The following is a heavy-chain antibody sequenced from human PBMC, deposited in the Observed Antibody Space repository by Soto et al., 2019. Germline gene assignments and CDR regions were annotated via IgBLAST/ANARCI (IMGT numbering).Heavy chain of an antibody. Sequence: EVQLVESGGGLVQPGGPLRLSCAASGFTFSSYSMNWVRQAPGKALEWVSYISSSSSTIYYADSVKGPFTISRDNAKNSLYLQMNSLRAEDTAVYYCARDYYDSSGYSADFDYWGQGTLVTVSS. CDR1: GFTFSSYS. V-gene: IGHV3-48*01. D-gene: IGHD3-22*01. CDR3: ARDYYDSSGYSADFDY. CDR2: ISSSSSTI. J-gene: IGHJ4*02.